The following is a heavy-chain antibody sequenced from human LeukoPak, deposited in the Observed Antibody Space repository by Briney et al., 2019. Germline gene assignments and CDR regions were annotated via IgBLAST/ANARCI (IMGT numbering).Heavy chain of an antibody. Sequence: GGSLRLSCAASGFTFSSYSMNWVRQAPGKGLEWVSSISSSSSYIYYADSVKGRFTISRDNAKNTLYLQMNSLSAEDTAVYYCAKHVGYCVSSTCHFDYWGPGTLVTVSS. CDR2: ISSSSSYI. V-gene: IGHV3-21*04. CDR1: GFTFSSYS. CDR3: AKHVGYCVSSTCHFDY. D-gene: IGHD2-2*01. J-gene: IGHJ4*02.